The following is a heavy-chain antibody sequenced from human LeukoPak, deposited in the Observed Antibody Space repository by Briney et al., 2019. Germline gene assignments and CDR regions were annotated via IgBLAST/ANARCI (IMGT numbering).Heavy chain of an antibody. CDR2: INHSGST. CDR1: GGSFSGYY. J-gene: IGHJ4*02. D-gene: IGHD3-16*02. CDR3: ARSRRYDYVWGSYRYHYFDY. V-gene: IGHV4-34*01. Sequence: SETLSLTCAVYGGSFSGYYWSWIRQPPGKGLEWIGEINHSGSTNYNPSLKSRVTISVDTSKNQFSLKLSSVTAADTAVYYCARSRRYDYVWGSYRYHYFDYWGQGTLVTVSS.